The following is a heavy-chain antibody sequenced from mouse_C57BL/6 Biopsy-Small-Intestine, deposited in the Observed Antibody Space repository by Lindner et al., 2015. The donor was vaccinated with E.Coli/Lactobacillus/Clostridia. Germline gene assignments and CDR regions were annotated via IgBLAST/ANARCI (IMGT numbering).Heavy chain of an antibody. CDR1: GFNIKDDY. Sequence: VQLQESGAELVRPGASVKLSCTASGFNIKDDYMHWVKQRPEQGLEWIGWIDPENGDTEYASKFQGKATITADTSSNTAYLQLSSLTSEDTAVYYCARTTVDPFDYWGQGTTLTVSS. D-gene: IGHD1-1*01. J-gene: IGHJ2*01. V-gene: IGHV14-4*01. CDR2: IDPENGDT. CDR3: ARTTVDPFDY.